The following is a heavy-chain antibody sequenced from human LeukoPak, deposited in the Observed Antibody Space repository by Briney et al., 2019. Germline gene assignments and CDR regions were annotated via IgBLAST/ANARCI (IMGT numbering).Heavy chain of an antibody. J-gene: IGHJ6*02. CDR1: GFTFSRYG. CDR3: AREQKWFGESSSRGDPYYYGMDV. CDR2: IWYEGSTK. Sequence: GGSLRLSCAASGFTFSRYGMHWVRQAPGKGLEGVAAIWYEGSTKYYVDSVKGRFTISRDNSKNTLYLQMNSLRVEDTAVYYCAREQKWFGESSSRGDPYYYGMDVWGQGTTVTVSS. D-gene: IGHD3-10*01. V-gene: IGHV3-33*01.